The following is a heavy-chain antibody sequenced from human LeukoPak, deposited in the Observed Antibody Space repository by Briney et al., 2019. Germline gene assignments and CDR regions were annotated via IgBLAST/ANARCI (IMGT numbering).Heavy chain of an antibody. J-gene: IGHJ3*02. CDR3: AKDPPTVMANAFHI. V-gene: IGHV3-23*01. Sequence: GGSLRLSCAASGFTFSRYAMSWVRQAPGKGLEWVSGISGSGGSTYYADSVKGRFTISTDNHKNRLYLKMNSMRAEDTAVYYCAKDPPTVMANAFHIWGQGTMVTVSS. CDR1: GFTFSRYA. D-gene: IGHD5-18*01. CDR2: ISGSGGST.